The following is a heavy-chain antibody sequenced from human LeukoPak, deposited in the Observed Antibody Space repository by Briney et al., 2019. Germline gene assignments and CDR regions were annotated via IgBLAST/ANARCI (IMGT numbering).Heavy chain of an antibody. CDR2: IYTSGST. CDR3: AREGVREAFDI. J-gene: IGHJ3*02. V-gene: IGHV4-61*02. CDR1: GGSISSGSYY. D-gene: IGHD3-10*01. Sequence: PSQTLSLTCTVSGGSISSGSYYWSWIRQPAGKGLEWIGRIYTSGSTNYNPSLKSRVTISVDTSKNQFSLKLSSVTAADTAVYYCAREGVREAFDIWGQGTMVTVSS.